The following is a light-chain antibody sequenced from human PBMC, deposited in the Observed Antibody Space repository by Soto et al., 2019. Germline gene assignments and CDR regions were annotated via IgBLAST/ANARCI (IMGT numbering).Light chain of an antibody. CDR2: EVT. CDR3: CSYVGATTYV. V-gene: IGLV2-23*02. J-gene: IGLJ1*01. CDR1: SSDVGGYDF. Sequence: QSVLTQPASVSGSPGQSITISCTGTSSDVGGYDFVSWYQQHPAKAPRLIISEVTNRPSGVSYRFSGSISGTTASLTISGLQADDEADYYCCSYVGATTYVFGSGTKLTVL.